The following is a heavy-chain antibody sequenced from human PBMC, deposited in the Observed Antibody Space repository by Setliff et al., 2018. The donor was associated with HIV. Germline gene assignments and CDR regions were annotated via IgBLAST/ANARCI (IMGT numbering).Heavy chain of an antibody. J-gene: IGHJ6*03. CDR3: ARGGRFSAPGRDIWYYYYYMDV. D-gene: IGHD3-9*01. CDR2: INPNSGST. V-gene: IGHV1-46*01. CDR1: GYTFTIYY. Sequence: ASVKVSCKASGYTFTIYYMHWVRQAPGQGLEWIGIINPNSGSTSYAQNFQGRVTMTRDTSTSTAYMELSGLRSEDTAVYYCARGGRFSAPGRDIWYYYYYMDVWGKGTTVTVS.